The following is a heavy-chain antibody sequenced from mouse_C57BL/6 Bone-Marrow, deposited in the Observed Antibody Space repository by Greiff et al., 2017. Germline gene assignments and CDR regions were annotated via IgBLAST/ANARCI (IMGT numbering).Heavy chain of an antibody. J-gene: IGHJ4*01. CDR2: ISNGGGST. V-gene: IGHV5-12*01. Sequence: EVKLVESGGGLVQPGGSLKLSCAASGFTFSDYYMYWVRQTPEKRLEWVAYISNGGGSTYYPDTVKGRFTISRDNAKNTLYLQMSRLKSEDTAMYYCARPGVYYSNYEAMDYWGQGTSVTVSS. D-gene: IGHD2-5*01. CDR1: GFTFSDYY. CDR3: ARPGVYYSNYEAMDY.